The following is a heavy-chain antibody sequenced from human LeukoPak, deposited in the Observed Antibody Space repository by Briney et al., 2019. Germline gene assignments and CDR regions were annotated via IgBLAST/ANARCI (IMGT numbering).Heavy chain of an antibody. CDR3: ERDGSCFDF. Sequence: PGGSLRLSCGASGFTFSEYWMSWVRQAPGRGPEWVANIKGDGSKIYYVDSVKGRFTISRDNDKNSLYLQMNNLRVEDTAVYHCERDGSCFDFWGQGALVTVSS. CDR2: IKGDGSKI. J-gene: IGHJ4*02. CDR1: GFTFSEYW. V-gene: IGHV3-7*01. D-gene: IGHD2-15*01.